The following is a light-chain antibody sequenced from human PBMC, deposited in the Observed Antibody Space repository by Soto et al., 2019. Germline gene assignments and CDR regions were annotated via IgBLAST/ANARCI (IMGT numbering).Light chain of an antibody. Sequence: QLVLTQPPSVSGAPGQRVTISCTGSSSNIGAGYDVHWYQQLPGTAPKLLIYGNSNRPSGVPDRFSGSKSGTSASLAITGLQAEDEADDYCQSYDSSLSGPNWVFGGGTKLTVL. J-gene: IGLJ3*02. CDR2: GNS. CDR1: SSNIGAGYD. V-gene: IGLV1-40*01. CDR3: QSYDSSLSGPNWV.